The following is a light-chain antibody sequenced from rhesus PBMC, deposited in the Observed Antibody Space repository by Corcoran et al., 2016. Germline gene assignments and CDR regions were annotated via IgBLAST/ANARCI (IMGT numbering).Light chain of an antibody. CDR1: QGISNN. CDR3: QQYSSSPWT. CDR2: YSS. Sequence: DIQMTQSPSSLSASVGDTVTITCRASQGISNNLAWYQQKPGKVPKLLIYYSSNWKSGVPSRFIGSGAGTDLTLTISSLQSEDVETYYCQQYSSSPWTFGQGTKVEIK. J-gene: IGKJ1*01. V-gene: IGKV1S14*01.